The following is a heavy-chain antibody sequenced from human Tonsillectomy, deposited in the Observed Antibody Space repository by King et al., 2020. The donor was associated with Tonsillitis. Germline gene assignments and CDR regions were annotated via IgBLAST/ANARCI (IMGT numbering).Heavy chain of an antibody. V-gene: IGHV3-30*18. Sequence: VQLVESGGGVVQPGRSLRLSCAASGFTFSSYGMHWVRQSPGKGLEWVAVISYDGSNKYYADSVKGRFTISRDNSKNTLYLQMIILRAEDTAVYYCAKVCGGDCYPAGIDYWGQGTLVTVSS. D-gene: IGHD2-21*01. CDR3: AKVCGGDCYPAGIDY. J-gene: IGHJ4*02. CDR2: ISYDGSNK. CDR1: GFTFSSYG.